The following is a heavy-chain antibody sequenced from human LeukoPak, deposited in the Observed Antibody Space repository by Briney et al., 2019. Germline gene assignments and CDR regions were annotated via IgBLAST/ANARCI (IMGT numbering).Heavy chain of an antibody. V-gene: IGHV3-23*01. CDR2: ITGSGSTT. CDR1: GFTFSNYA. D-gene: IGHD6-19*01. CDR3: ATAGGSSGSYPLIY. J-gene: IGHJ4*02. Sequence: GGSLRLSCAASGFTFSNYAMNWVRLAPGRGLEWVAVITGSGSTTFYADSVKGRFTISRDNSKNTVFLQMNSLKAEDTAVYYCATAGGSSGSYPLIYWGQGILVTVSS.